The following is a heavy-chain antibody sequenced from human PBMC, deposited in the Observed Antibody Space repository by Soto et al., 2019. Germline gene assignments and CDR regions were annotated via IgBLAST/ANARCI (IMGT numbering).Heavy chain of an antibody. V-gene: IGHV3-48*02. D-gene: IGHD6-19*01. Sequence: EVQLVESGGGLVQPGGSLRLSCTVSEFTFSSYTVNWVRQAPGKGLEWLSYITSGSGTIYYADSVKGRFTISRDNAQNSLYLQMNSLRDEDTAVYYCARAPDGSSGWYLGYWGQGTLVTVSS. CDR2: ITSGSGTI. CDR3: ARAPDGSSGWYLGY. J-gene: IGHJ4*02. CDR1: EFTFSSYT.